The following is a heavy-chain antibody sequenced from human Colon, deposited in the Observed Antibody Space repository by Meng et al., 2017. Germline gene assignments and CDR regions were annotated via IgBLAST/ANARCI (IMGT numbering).Heavy chain of an antibody. CDR1: GFTINDYT. Sequence: GGSLRLSCVASGFTINDYTISWVRQAPGKELEWVGFIRGKPYDGTTDYAASVKGRFTISRDDSKSIAYLQMNSLKSEDTAVYYCARSPAAKYFHHWGQGTRVTVSS. J-gene: IGHJ1*01. V-gene: IGHV3-49*04. CDR3: ARSPAAKYFHH. CDR2: IRGKPYDGTT. D-gene: IGHD6-25*01.